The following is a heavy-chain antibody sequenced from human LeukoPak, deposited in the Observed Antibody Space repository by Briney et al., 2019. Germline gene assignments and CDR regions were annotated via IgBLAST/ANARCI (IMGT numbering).Heavy chain of an antibody. CDR1: GYTFTDYY. J-gene: IGHJ4*02. CDR2: INPNSGGT. CDR3: ARARWQLVPYFDS. D-gene: IGHD6-6*01. V-gene: IGHV1-2*02. Sequence: VASVKVSCKASGYTFTDYYMHWVRQAPGQGLEWMGWINPNSGGTNFAQKFQGRVAMTRDTSISTAYLELGSLRSDDTAVYFCARARWQLVPYFDSGGKETLVTVSS.